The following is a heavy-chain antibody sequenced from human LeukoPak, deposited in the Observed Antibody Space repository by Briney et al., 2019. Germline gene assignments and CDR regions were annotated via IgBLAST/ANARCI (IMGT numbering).Heavy chain of an antibody. CDR3: AKGALPRCNGAVCYHFDY. CDR2: VVSNADSA. J-gene: IGHJ4*02. CDR1: EFTFSNYA. Sequence: GSLTLSCSGSEFTFSNYAMNWVRQAPGKGLEWVSSVVSNADSAYYADSVRGRFTISRDNSKNTMYLQMNSLRAEDTAIYYCAKGALPRCNGAVCYHFDYWGRGTLVTVSS. V-gene: IGHV3-23*01. D-gene: IGHD2-8*02.